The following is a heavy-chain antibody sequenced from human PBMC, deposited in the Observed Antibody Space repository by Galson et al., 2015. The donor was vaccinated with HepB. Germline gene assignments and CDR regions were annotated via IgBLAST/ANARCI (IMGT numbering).Heavy chain of an antibody. Sequence: SLRLSCAASGFTFSSYGMNWVRQAPGKGLEWVSSITYSSSYIYYADSVKGRFTISRDNAKNSLYLQMNSLRVEDTAVYYCASEASDYEGAFDIWGQGTMVTVSS. CDR2: ITYSSSYI. V-gene: IGHV3-21*01. J-gene: IGHJ3*02. D-gene: IGHD5-12*01. CDR1: GFTFSSYG. CDR3: ASEASDYEGAFDI.